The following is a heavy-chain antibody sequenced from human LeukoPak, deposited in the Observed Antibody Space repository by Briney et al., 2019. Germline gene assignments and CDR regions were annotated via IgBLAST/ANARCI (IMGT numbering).Heavy chain of an antibody. V-gene: IGHV3-49*03. D-gene: IGHD1-1*01. CDR1: GFTFGDYA. Sequence: QPGGSLRLSCTASGFTFGDYAMSWNRQAPGKGLEWVGFIRSKAYGETADYAASVKGRFTISRDDSKAIAYLQMNSLKTEDTAVYHCTRDRGAYNLYDYWGQGTLVTVSS. J-gene: IGHJ4*02. CDR2: IRSKAYGETA. CDR3: TRDRGAYNLYDY.